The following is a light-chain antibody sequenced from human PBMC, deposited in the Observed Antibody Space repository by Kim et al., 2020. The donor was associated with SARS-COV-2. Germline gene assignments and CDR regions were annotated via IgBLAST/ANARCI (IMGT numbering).Light chain of an antibody. CDR3: NSRDSSGNHLAV. V-gene: IGLV3-19*01. Sequence: GQTVGITCKGDSLRSYYASWYQQKPGKAPVLVIYGKNNRPSGIPDRFSGSSSGNTASLTITGAQAEDEAEYYCNSRDSSGNHLAVFGGGTQLTVL. CDR1: SLRSYY. J-gene: IGLJ3*02. CDR2: GKN.